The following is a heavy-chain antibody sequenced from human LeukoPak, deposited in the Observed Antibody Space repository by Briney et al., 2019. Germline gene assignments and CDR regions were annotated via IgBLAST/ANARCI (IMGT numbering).Heavy chain of an antibody. V-gene: IGHV3-33*06. CDR2: IWYDGSNK. CDR3: AKLGDYYDSSGYYPYYFDY. J-gene: IGHJ4*02. Sequence: GGSLRLSCAASGFTFSSYGMHWVRQAPGKGLEGVAVIWYDGSNKYYADSVKGRFTIPRDNSKNTLYLQMNSLRAEDTAVYYCAKLGDYYDSSGYYPYYFDYWGQGTLVTVSS. D-gene: IGHD3-22*01. CDR1: GFTFSSYG.